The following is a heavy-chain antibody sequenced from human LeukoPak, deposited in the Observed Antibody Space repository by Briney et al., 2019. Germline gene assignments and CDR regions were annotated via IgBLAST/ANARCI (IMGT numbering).Heavy chain of an antibody. D-gene: IGHD3-22*01. CDR1: GFTFSNNA. CDR2: VNGSGVVT. CDR3: ASIDYYDSSGPTDYYGMDV. J-gene: IGHJ6*02. V-gene: IGHV3-23*01. Sequence: GGSLRLSCAASGFTFSNNAMSWVRQAPGKGLEWVSAVNGSGVVTHYAASVRGRFTISRDNSKNTLYLQMNSLRAEDTAVYYCASIDYYDSSGPTDYYGMDVWGQGTTVTVSS.